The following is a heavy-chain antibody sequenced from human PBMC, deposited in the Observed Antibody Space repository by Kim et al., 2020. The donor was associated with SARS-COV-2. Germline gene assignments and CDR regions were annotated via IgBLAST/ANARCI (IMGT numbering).Heavy chain of an antibody. Sequence: SETLSLTCTVSGGSISSSSYYWGWIRQPPGKGLEWIGSIYYSGSTYYNPSLKSRVTISVDTSKNQFSLKLSSVTAADTAVYYCARHEGHYYDSSGYRFGGYNWFDPWGQGTLVTVSS. J-gene: IGHJ5*02. D-gene: IGHD3-22*01. CDR1: GGSISSSSYY. CDR2: IYYSGST. CDR3: ARHEGHYYDSSGYRFGGYNWFDP. V-gene: IGHV4-39*01.